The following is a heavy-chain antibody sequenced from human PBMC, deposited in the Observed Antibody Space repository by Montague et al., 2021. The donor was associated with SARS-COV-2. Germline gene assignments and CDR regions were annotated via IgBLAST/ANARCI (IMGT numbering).Heavy chain of an antibody. CDR3: VRGATRTFDY. CDR1: GDSLTYFY. J-gene: IGHJ4*02. CDR2: IFYRGTT. V-gene: IGHV4-59*01. D-gene: IGHD2-2*01. Sequence: SETLSLTRTVSGDSLTYFYWSWIRQSPGKGLEWIGNIFYRGTTNXNPSLKSRVTISVDTSKNQFSLNLTSVTAADTAVYYCVRGATRTFDYWGQGTLVTVSS.